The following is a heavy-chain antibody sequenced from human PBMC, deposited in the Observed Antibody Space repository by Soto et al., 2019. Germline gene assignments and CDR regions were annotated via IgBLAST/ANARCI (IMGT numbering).Heavy chain of an antibody. D-gene: IGHD6-25*01. J-gene: IGHJ4*02. CDR2: IYYSGST. V-gene: IGHV4-61*01. CDR3: ARQRRDFDY. CDR1: GGSISSGSYY. Sequence: SETLSLTSTVSGGSISSGSYYWSWIRQPPGKGLEWIGYIYYSGSTNYNPSLKSRVTISVDTSKNQFSLNLSSVTAADTAVYYCARQRRDFDYWGQGTLVTVSS.